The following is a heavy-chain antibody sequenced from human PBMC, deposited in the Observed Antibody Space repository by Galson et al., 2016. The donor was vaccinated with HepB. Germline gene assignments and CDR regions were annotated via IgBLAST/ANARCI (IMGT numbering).Heavy chain of an antibody. V-gene: IGHV3-74*03. Sequence: FLRLSRAASGFTFTYYWMDWVRPAPGEGLVWVSTINPDGTSTKYADSVKGRFTMSRDNAKNTLHLQMDSLRVDDTAVYYCTKRVSHGMDVWGQGTTVTVSS. CDR3: TKRVSHGMDV. CDR1: GFTFTYYW. CDR2: INPDGTST. D-gene: IGHD3-3*01. J-gene: IGHJ6*02.